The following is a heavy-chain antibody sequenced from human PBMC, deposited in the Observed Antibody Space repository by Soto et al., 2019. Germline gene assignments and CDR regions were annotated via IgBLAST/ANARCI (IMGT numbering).Heavy chain of an antibody. D-gene: IGHD2-15*01. CDR3: AKNGAATSYYPGDY. Sequence: EVQLLESGGDLVQPGGSLRLSCAASGFTFSSYAMNWVRQAPGKGLEWVSTIRGSGDNTYYADSVKGRFTISRDNSKNTLYLQMNSLRAEDTAVYYCAKNGAATSYYPGDYWGQGTLVTVSS. CDR1: GFTFSSYA. J-gene: IGHJ4*02. V-gene: IGHV3-23*01. CDR2: IRGSGDNT.